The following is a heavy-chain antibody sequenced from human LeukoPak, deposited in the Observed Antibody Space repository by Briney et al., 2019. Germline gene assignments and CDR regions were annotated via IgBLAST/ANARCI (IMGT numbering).Heavy chain of an antibody. CDR2: ISSSGSTI. J-gene: IGHJ6*02. CDR3: AGGYSSSWYSRGMDV. Sequence: PGGSLRLSCAASGFTFSDYYMSWIRQAPGKGLEWVSYISSSGSTIYYADSVKGRFTISRDNAKNSLYLQMNSLRAEDTAVYYCAGGYSSSWYSRGMDVWGQGTTVTVSS. CDR1: GFTFSDYY. V-gene: IGHV3-11*01. D-gene: IGHD6-13*01.